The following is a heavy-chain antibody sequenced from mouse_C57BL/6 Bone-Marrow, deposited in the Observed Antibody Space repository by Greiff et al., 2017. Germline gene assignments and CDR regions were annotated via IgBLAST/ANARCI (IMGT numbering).Heavy chain of an antibody. Sequence: EVKVEESGAELVRPGASVKLSCTASGFNIKDYYMHWVKQRPEQGLEWIGWIDPENGDTEYASKFQGKATITADTSSNTAYLQLSSLTSEDTAVCYSTDPGVADFDYWGQGTTLTVSS. CDR3: TDPGVADFDY. V-gene: IGHV14-4*01. D-gene: IGHD1-3*01. CDR2: IDPENGDT. J-gene: IGHJ2*01. CDR1: GFNIKDYY.